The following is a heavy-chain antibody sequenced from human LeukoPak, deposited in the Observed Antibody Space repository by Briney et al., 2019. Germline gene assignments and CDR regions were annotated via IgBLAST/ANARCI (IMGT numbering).Heavy chain of an antibody. Sequence: GGSLRLSCAASGFTFSSYGMQWVRPAPRKGRAGVAVIRYDGSNKYYEDSVKGRFTISRDNSKNTLYLQMNSLRAEDTAVYYCARPVEGVLPLYGMDVWGKGTTVTVSS. J-gene: IGHJ6*04. V-gene: IGHV3-33*01. CDR1: GFTFSSYG. CDR3: ARPVEGVLPLYGMDV. CDR2: IRYDGSNK. D-gene: IGHD5-12*01.